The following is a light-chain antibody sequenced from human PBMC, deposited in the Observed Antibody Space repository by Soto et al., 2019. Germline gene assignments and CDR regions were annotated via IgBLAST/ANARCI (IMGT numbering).Light chain of an antibody. CDR3: QQYGSSPLT. Sequence: DIGFTQSQGTLSLSLVERATLSCMASQSVTSNYLALYQQKPGQAPRLLIYGASSRATGIPDRFSGSGSGTDFTLTISRLEPEDFAVYYCQQYGSSPLTCGGGTKV. CDR1: QSVTSNY. V-gene: IGKV3-20*01. J-gene: IGKJ4*01. CDR2: GAS.